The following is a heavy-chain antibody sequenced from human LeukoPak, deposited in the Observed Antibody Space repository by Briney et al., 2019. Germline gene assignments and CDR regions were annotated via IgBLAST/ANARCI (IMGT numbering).Heavy chain of an antibody. J-gene: IGHJ4*02. CDR2: ISSSSSTI. CDR3: ARAALNYYGSGSYYIGY. V-gene: IGHV3-48*01. CDR1: GFTFSSYS. Sequence: GGSLRLSCAASGFTFSSYSMNWVRQAPGKGLEWVSYISSSSSTIYYADSVKGRFTISRDNAKNSLYLQMNSLRAEDTAVYYCARAALNYYGSGSYYIGYWGQGTLVTVSS. D-gene: IGHD3-10*01.